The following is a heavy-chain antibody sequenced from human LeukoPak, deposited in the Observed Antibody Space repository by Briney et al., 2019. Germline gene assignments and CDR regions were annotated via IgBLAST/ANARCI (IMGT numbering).Heavy chain of an antibody. CDR1: GGSISSSNYY. J-gene: IGHJ4*02. V-gene: IGHV4-39*07. CDR2: IYHSGST. D-gene: IGHD3-22*01. CDR3: ARGPGMIRADS. Sequence: SETLSLTCSVSGGSISSSNYYWGWIRQPPGKGLEWIGSIYHSGSTYYNPSLKSRVTISVDTSKNQFSLKLSSVTAADTAVYYCARGPGMIRADSWGRGTLVTVSS.